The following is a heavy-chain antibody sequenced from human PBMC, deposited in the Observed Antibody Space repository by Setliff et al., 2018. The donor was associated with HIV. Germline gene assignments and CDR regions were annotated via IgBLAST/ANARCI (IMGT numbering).Heavy chain of an antibody. CDR2: IKQDGTEK. D-gene: IGHD6-19*01. CDR1: GFTFTSYW. CDR3: ARDPRSGWYLGFFDY. Sequence: PGGSLRLSCAASGFTFTSYWMSWVRQAPGKGLEWVANIKQDGTEKNYVDSVKGRFTISRDNTKNSLYLQMNSLRAEDTAVYYCARDPRSGWYLGFFDYWGQGTLVTVSS. V-gene: IGHV3-7*01. J-gene: IGHJ4*02.